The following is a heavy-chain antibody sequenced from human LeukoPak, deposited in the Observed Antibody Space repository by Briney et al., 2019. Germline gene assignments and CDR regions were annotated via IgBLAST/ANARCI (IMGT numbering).Heavy chain of an antibody. Sequence: ASVKVSCKASGYTFTSYHMHWVRQAPGQGLEWMGIINPSGGSTSYAQKFQGRVTMTRDTSTSTVYMELSSLRSEDTAVYYCARDDWSGDLYSSSFNYYYGMDVWGQGTTVTVSS. D-gene: IGHD6-13*01. CDR3: ARDDWSGDLYSSSFNYYYGMDV. J-gene: IGHJ6*02. CDR2: INPSGGST. CDR1: GYTFTSYH. V-gene: IGHV1-46*01.